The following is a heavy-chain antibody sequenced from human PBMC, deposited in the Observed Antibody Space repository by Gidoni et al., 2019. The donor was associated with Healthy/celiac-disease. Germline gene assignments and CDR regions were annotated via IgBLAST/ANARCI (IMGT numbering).Heavy chain of an antibody. CDR1: GYTFTSYD. V-gene: IGHV1-8*01. Sequence: QVQLVQSGAEVKKPGASVKVSCKASGYTFTSYDINWVRQATGQGLEWMGWMNPNSGNTGYAQKFQGRVTMTRNTSISTAYMELSSLRSEDTAVYYCARGPGSGWYSYYYYYYMDVWGKGTTVTVSS. CDR3: ARGPGSGWYSYYYYYYMDV. CDR2: MNPNSGNT. J-gene: IGHJ6*03. D-gene: IGHD6-19*01.